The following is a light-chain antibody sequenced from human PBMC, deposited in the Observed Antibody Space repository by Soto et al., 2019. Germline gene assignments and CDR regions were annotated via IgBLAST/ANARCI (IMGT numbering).Light chain of an antibody. CDR3: SSFAGITNWV. V-gene: IGLV2-8*01. CDR2: EVN. CDR1: SSDVGGYNY. J-gene: IGLJ3*02. Sequence: QSALTQPPSASGSPGHSVTVSCTGTSSDVGGYNYVSWYQQHPGKAPKLIIYEVNKRPSGVPDRFPGSKSGNTASLTVSGLQADDEAEYYCSSFAGITNWVFGGGTKLTVL.